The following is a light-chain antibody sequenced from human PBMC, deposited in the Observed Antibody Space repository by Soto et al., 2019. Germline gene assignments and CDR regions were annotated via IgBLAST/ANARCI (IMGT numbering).Light chain of an antibody. CDR3: QQYGSTPRT. CDR2: GAS. V-gene: IGKV3-20*01. Sequence: EIVLTQSPGTLSLSPGERATLSCRASQSVSSSYLAWYQKKPGQAPRVLIYGASGRATGIPDRLSGSGSGTDLTLTISRLETEDFAVYYCQQYGSTPRTFGQGTKVEVK. CDR1: QSVSSSY. J-gene: IGKJ1*01.